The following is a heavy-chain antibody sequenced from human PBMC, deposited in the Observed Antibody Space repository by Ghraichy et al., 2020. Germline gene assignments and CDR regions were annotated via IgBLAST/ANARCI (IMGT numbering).Heavy chain of an antibody. CDR2: ISHDGSNK. Sequence: GESLNISCAASGFTFSSYAMHWVRQAPGKGLEWVAVISHDGSNKYYADSLKGRFTISRDNSENTFYLQMNSLRAEDTAVYYCARDPSGYYSLVYFDYWGQGTLVTVSS. CDR3: ARDPSGYYSLVYFDY. V-gene: IGHV3-30*04. CDR1: GFTFSSYA. J-gene: IGHJ4*02. D-gene: IGHD3-22*01.